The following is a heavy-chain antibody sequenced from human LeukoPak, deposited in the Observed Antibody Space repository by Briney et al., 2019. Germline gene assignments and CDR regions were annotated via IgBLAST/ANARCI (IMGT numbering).Heavy chain of an antibody. D-gene: IGHD2-8*01. CDR1: GYSFTSYW. CDR3: ARLAFCTNAVCFSNYYYSMDV. Sequence: GESLKISCKGSGYSFTSYWIGWVRQMPGKGLEWMGIIYPDDSDTKYSPPFQGQFTISADKSISTAYLQWSSLKASDTAMYYCARLAFCTNAVCFSNYYYSMDVWGRGTTVTVSS. CDR2: IYPDDSDT. J-gene: IGHJ6*03. V-gene: IGHV5-51*01.